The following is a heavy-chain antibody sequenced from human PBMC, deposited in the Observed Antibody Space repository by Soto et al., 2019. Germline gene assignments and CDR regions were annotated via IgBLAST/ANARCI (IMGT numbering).Heavy chain of an antibody. CDR3: ARDFYGSRAARWFDA. CDR1: GYSISGGYQ. D-gene: IGHD3-10*01. V-gene: IGHV4-38-2*02. Sequence: SETLSLTCGVSGYSISGGYQWGWIRRPPGKGPEWIGSVYHDGRTRYNPPLECRVTISVDTAKNQFSLSLNSVTVADTAMYDCARDFYGSRAARWFDAWGQGTLGTVSA. J-gene: IGHJ5*02. CDR2: VYHDGRT.